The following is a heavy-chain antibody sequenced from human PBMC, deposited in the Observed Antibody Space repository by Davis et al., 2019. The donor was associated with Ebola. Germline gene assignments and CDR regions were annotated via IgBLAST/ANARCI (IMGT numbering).Heavy chain of an antibody. J-gene: IGHJ4*02. CDR1: GYTFTNYA. D-gene: IGHD1-26*01. CDR2: ILPGSGDT. CDR3: AGDAVVGAFDY. Sequence: ASVKVSCKASGYTFTNYAIHWLRQAPGQRLEWVGWILPGSGDTKYSQRFQGRVTISRDTSASTAYMELSSLRSEDTVVYYCAGDAVVGAFDYWGQGTPVTVSS. V-gene: IGHV1-3*01.